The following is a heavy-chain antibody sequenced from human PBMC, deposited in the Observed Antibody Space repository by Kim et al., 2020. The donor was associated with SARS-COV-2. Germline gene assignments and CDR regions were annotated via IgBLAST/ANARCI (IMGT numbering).Heavy chain of an antibody. D-gene: IGHD6-19*01. CDR1: GGSISSSSYY. V-gene: IGHV4-39*01. CDR3: ARLPKYSSGFDY. Sequence: SETLSLTCTVSGGSISSSSYYWGWIRQPPGKGLEWIGSIYYSGSTYYNPSLKSRVTISVDTSKNQFSLKLSSVTAADTAVYYCARLPKYSSGFDYWGQGT. J-gene: IGHJ4*02. CDR2: IYYSGST.